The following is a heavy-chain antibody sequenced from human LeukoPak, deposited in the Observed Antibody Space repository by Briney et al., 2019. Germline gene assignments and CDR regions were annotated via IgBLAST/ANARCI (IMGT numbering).Heavy chain of an antibody. CDR1: GFTFSSYS. J-gene: IGHJ6*03. V-gene: IGHV3-48*01. CDR3: ERRDGDQTYYYYYMDV. D-gene: IGHD4-17*01. CDR2: ISSSSSTI. Sequence: GGSLTLSCPASGFTFSSYSMNWVRQAPGKGLEWVSYISSSSSTIYYAGSVKGRFTISRDNAKNSLYLQMNGLRSEDTAVYYCERRDGDQTYYYYYMDVWGKGTTVTVSS.